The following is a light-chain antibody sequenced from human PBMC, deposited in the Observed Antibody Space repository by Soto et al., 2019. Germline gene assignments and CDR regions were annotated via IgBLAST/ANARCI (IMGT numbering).Light chain of an antibody. V-gene: IGKV1-9*01. J-gene: IGKJ4*01. CDR1: QGIRSF. Sequence: DIQLTQSPSFLSASIGDRVTITGRASQGIRSFLAWYQQKPAKAPNLLISGASILRTGVPSRVSGSGSGTEFTLTISSLQPDDFATYYCQHLNTYPLTVGGGTKEEI. CDR3: QHLNTYPLT. CDR2: GAS.